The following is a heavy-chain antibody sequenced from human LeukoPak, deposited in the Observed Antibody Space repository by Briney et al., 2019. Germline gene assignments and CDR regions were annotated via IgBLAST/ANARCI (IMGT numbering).Heavy chain of an antibody. CDR1: GGTFSSYA. J-gene: IGHJ6*02. D-gene: IGHD3/OR15-3a*01. Sequence: ASVKVSCKASGGTFSSYAISWVRQAPGQGLEWMGRIIPILGIANYAQKFQGRVTITADKSTSTAYMELSSLRSEDTAVYYCATGLSLGDYYYYGMDVWGQGTTVTVSS. CDR2: IIPILGIA. V-gene: IGHV1-69*04. CDR3: ATGLSLGDYYYYGMDV.